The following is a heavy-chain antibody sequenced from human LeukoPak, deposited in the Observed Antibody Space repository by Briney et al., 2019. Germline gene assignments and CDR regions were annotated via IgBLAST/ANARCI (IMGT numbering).Heavy chain of an antibody. CDR3: ARNRYCSGGTCYSLRAFDI. J-gene: IGHJ3*02. D-gene: IGHD2-15*01. Sequence: VGSLRLSCAASGFTFSSYSMNWVRQAPGKGLEWVSFISSSSGDIYYADSVKGRFTISRDNAKNSLYLQMNSLRAEDTAVYYCARNRYCSGGTCYSLRAFDIWGQGTLLTVSS. V-gene: IGHV3-21*06. CDR2: ISSSSGDI. CDR1: GFTFSSYS.